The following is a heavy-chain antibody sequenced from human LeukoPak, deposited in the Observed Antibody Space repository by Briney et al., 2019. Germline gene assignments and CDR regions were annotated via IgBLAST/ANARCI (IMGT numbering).Heavy chain of an antibody. CDR1: GYTFTSYG. CDR3: ASARAGYFNWLFDY. V-gene: IGHV1-18*01. J-gene: IGHJ4*02. CDR2: ISAYNGNT. Sequence: VASVKVTCKASGYTFTSYGISWVRQAPGQGLEWMGWISAYNGNTNYAQKLQGRVTMTTDTSTSTAYMELRSLRSDTAVYYCASARAGYFNWLFDYWGQGTLVTVSS. D-gene: IGHD3-9*01.